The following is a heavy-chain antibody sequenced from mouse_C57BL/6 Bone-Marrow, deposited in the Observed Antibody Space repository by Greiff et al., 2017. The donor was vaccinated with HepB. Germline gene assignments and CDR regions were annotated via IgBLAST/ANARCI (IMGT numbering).Heavy chain of an antibody. J-gene: IGHJ1*03. Sequence: EVNVVDSGGGLVQSGRSLRLSCATSGFTFSDFYMEWVRQAPGKGLEWIAASRNKANDYTTEYSASVKGRFIVSRDTSQSILYLQMNALRAEDTAIYYCARDAPITTVVAKYWYFDVWGTGTTVTVSS. V-gene: IGHV7-1*01. CDR3: ARDAPITTVVAKYWYFDV. CDR2: SRNKANDYTT. D-gene: IGHD1-1*01. CDR1: GFTFSDFY.